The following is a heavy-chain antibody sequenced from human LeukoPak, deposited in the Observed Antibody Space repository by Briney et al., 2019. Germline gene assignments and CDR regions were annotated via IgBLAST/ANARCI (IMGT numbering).Heavy chain of an antibody. CDR3: ARLYYYDSSGYSHGGIDY. J-gene: IGHJ4*02. Sequence: SETLSLTCAVYGGSFSGYYWSWIRQPPGKGLEWIGEINHSGSTNYNPSLKSRVTISVDTSKNHFSLKLSSVTAADTAVYYCARLYYYDSSGYSHGGIDYWGQGTLVTVSS. CDR1: GGSFSGYY. CDR2: INHSGST. V-gene: IGHV4-34*01. D-gene: IGHD3-22*01.